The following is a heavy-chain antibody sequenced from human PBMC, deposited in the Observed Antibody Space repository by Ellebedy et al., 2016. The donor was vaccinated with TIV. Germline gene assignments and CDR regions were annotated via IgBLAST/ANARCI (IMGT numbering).Heavy chain of an antibody. CDR1: GFTVRHNY. Sequence: PGGSLRLSCAASGFTVRHNYITWVRQAPGKGLEWVSVIYSWGNTFYAESVKGRFTNSRDSSQSTRYLQMDSPRAEDTAVYYCASSPSQGYWGQGTLVTVSS. V-gene: IGHV3-53*01. CDR3: ASSPSQGY. J-gene: IGHJ4*02. CDR2: IYSWGNT.